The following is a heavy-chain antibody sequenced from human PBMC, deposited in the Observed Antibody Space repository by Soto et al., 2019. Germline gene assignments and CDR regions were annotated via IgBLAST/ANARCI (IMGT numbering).Heavy chain of an antibody. V-gene: IGHV2-5*02. Sequence: QITLKESGPTLVKPTQTLTLTCTFSGFSLSTSGVGVCWIRQPPGKALEWLALIYWDDDKRYSPSLKSRLTITKDTSKNQVVLTMTNMDPVDTATYYCALVPPYCSSTSCLYFDYWGQGTLVTVSS. D-gene: IGHD2-2*01. CDR1: GFSLSTSGVG. J-gene: IGHJ4*02. CDR3: ALVPPYCSSTSCLYFDY. CDR2: IYWDDDK.